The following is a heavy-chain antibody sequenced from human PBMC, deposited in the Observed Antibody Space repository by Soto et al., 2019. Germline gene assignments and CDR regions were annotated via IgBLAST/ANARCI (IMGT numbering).Heavy chain of an antibody. J-gene: IGHJ6*02. V-gene: IGHV5-51*01. CDR3: ARQNSGSYRGITKGYYYYGMDV. CDR1: GYSFTSYW. Sequence: PGESLKISCKGSGYSFTSYWIGWVRQMPGKGLEWMGIIYPGDSDTRYSSSFQGQVTISADESISTAYLQWSSLKASDTAMYYCARQNSGSYRGITKGYYYYGMDVWGQGTTVTVSS. D-gene: IGHD1-26*01. CDR2: IYPGDSDT.